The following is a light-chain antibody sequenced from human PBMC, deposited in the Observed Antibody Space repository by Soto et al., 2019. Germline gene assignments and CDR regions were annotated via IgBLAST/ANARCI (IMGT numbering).Light chain of an antibody. J-gene: IGLJ2*01. CDR1: SSDVGDYVY. V-gene: IGLV2-14*01. CDR2: DVT. Sequence: QSALTQPASVSGSPGQSITISCTGTSSDVGDYVYVSWYQQYPGKAPKLMIYDVTNRPSGVSHRFSGSKSGNTASLTISGLQADDEADYYCSSYTGSGTDVAFGGGTKLTVL. CDR3: SSYTGSGTDVA.